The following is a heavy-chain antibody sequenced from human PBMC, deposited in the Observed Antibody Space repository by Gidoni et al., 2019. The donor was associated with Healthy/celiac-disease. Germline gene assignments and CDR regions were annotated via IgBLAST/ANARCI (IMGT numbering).Heavy chain of an antibody. CDR2: INPNSGGT. J-gene: IGHJ4*02. Sequence: QVQLVQSGAEVQTPGASVKVSCTASGYTFTGYYMHWVRQAPGQGLEWMGWINPNSGGTNYAQKFQGRVTMTRDTSISTAYMELSRLRSDDTAVYYCARERVDSSGSHSDYWGQGTLVTVSS. D-gene: IGHD3-22*01. CDR3: ARERVDSSGSHSDY. V-gene: IGHV1-2*02. CDR1: GYTFTGYY.